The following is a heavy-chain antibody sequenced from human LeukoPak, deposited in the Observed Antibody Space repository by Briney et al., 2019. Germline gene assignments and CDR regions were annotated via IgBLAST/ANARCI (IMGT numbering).Heavy chain of an antibody. J-gene: IGHJ3*02. CDR2: ISGRGHST. D-gene: IGHD6-19*01. CDR1: GFTFSSYA. Sequence: GGSLRLSCAASGFTFSSYAMSWVRQAPGKGLEWVSGISGRGHSTYYADSVKGRFTISRDNSKNTLYLQMNSLRAEDTAVYYCAKGMSQSLVPSTDAFDIWGQGTMVTVSS. CDR3: AKGMSQSLVPSTDAFDI. V-gene: IGHV3-23*01.